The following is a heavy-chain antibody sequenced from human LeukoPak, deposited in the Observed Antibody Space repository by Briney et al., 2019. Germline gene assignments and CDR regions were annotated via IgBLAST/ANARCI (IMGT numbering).Heavy chain of an antibody. CDR2: INPNSGGT. V-gene: IGHV1-2*02. CDR3: ARDPIIVVVPAARQYWFDP. J-gene: IGHJ5*02. D-gene: IGHD2-2*01. Sequence: ASVKVSCKASGYTFTGYYMHWVRQAPGQGLEWMGWINPNSGGTNYAQKFQGRVTMTRGTSISAAYMELSRLRSDDTAVYYCARDPIIVVVPAARQYWFDPWGQGTLVTVSS. CDR1: GYTFTGYY.